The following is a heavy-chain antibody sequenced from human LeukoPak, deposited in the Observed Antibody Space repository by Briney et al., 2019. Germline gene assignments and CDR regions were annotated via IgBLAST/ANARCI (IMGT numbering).Heavy chain of an antibody. CDR1: GYTFTSYA. D-gene: IGHD6-19*01. J-gene: IGHJ4*02. Sequence: ASVKVSCKASGYTFTSYAMNWVRQAPGQGLEWMGWINTNTGNPTYAQGFTGRFVFSLDTSVSTAYLQISSLKAEDTAVYYCARDYPGVAGPRGSIFDYWAREPWSPSPQ. V-gene: IGHV7-4-1*02. CDR3: ARDYPGVAGPRGSIFDY. CDR2: INTNTGNP.